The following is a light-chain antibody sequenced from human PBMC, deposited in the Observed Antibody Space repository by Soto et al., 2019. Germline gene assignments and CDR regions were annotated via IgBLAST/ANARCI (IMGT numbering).Light chain of an antibody. CDR2: DAF. CDR3: QQRSSWPVT. Sequence: EIVLTQSPATLSLSPGEIATLSCRASQSVSSDLDWYQQRPGQAPRLLIYDAFNRATGIPARFNGSGSGTDFTLTISSLEPEDFAVYYCQQRSSWPVTFGQGTKLEI. J-gene: IGKJ2*01. V-gene: IGKV3-11*01. CDR1: QSVSSD.